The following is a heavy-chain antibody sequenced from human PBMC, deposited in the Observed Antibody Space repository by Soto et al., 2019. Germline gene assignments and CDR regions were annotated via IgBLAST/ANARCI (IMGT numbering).Heavy chain of an antibody. D-gene: IGHD1-26*01. J-gene: IGHJ6*02. CDR3: AVALYTTTWENYHGMDV. CDR1: GFTFSNYV. V-gene: IGHV3-30-3*01. Sequence: QGQLVESGGGVVQPGRSLRLSCAASGFTFSNYVMHWVRQAQGKGLEWVTLISYDGINKYYADSVKGRFTISRDNSKNTLYLQMNNRSSEDTAVYYCAVALYTTTWENYHGMDVWGQGTTVTVSS. CDR2: ISYDGINK.